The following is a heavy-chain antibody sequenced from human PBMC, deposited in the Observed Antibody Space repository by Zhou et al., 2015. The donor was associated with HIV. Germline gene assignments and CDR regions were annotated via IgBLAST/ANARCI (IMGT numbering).Heavy chain of an antibody. CDR1: GGTFSSYA. J-gene: IGHJ4*02. CDR2: INPIFGPA. Sequence: QVLLVQSGAEVKKPGSSVKVSCKASGGTFSSYAISWVRQAPGQGLEWMGGINPIFGPANYAQNFEDRLTITADKATSTAYMELSSLRSEDTAVYYCASLYYYGSGSDYWGQGTLVTVSS. D-gene: IGHD3-10*01. CDR3: ASLYYYGSGSDY. V-gene: IGHV1-69*06.